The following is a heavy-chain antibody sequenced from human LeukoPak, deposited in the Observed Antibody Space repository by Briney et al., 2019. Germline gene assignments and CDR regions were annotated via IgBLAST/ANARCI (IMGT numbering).Heavy chain of an antibody. D-gene: IGHD2-2*01. CDR2: INSDGRVT. CDR1: GFTVSRHW. Sequence: PGGSLRLSCAASGFTVSRHWMHWVRQAPGKGLVWISRINSDGRVTDYADFVKGRFTISRDNAKSTVYLQINSLRDEDTAVYYCARICSSTDCLIPDWGQGTLVTVSS. J-gene: IGHJ4*02. V-gene: IGHV3-74*01. CDR3: ARICSSTDCLIPD.